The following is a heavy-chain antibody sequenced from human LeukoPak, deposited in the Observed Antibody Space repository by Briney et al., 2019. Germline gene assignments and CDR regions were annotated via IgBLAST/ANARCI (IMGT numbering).Heavy chain of an antibody. CDR3: VKDLSYESSGHVLEY. CDR2: ISWDGTT. Sequence: PGGSLRLSCVASGFTFEDYTMHWVRQAPGKTLEWVSLISWDGTTYYTDSAKGRFTISRDNSKNSLYLQMDTLRSEDTAFYYCVKDLSYESSGHVLEYWGQGTLVTVSS. V-gene: IGHV3-43*01. CDR1: GFTFEDYT. J-gene: IGHJ4*02. D-gene: IGHD3-22*01.